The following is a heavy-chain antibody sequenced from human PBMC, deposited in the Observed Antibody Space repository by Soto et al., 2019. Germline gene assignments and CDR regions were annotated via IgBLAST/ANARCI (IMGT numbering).Heavy chain of an antibody. CDR3: ARDGQQGVVRYYGMDV. J-gene: IGHJ6*02. Sequence: PSETLSLTCTVSGGSIDSGAYYWSWIRQPAGKGLEWIGRIYTSGSTNYNPSLKSRVTMSVDTSKNQFSLKLSSVTAADTAVYYCARDGQQGVVRYYGMDVWGQGTTVTVSS. D-gene: IGHD2-15*01. V-gene: IGHV4-61*02. CDR1: GGSIDSGAYY. CDR2: IYTSGST.